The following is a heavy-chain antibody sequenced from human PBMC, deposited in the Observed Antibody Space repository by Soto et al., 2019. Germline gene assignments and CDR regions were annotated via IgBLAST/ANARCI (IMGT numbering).Heavy chain of an antibody. CDR2: ISSNGGST. CDR3: ARRGYSGYEIDY. CDR1: GFTFRSYA. Sequence: SLRLSCAASGFTFRSYAMHWVRQAPGKGLEYVSDISSNGGSTYYANAVKGRFTISRDNSKNTLYLQMGSLRAEDMAVYYCARRGYSGYEIDYWGQGTLVTVSS. D-gene: IGHD5-12*01. V-gene: IGHV3-64*01. J-gene: IGHJ4*02.